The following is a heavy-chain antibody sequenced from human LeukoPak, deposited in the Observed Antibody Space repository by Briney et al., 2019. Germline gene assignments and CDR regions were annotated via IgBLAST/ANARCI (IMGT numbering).Heavy chain of an antibody. Sequence: GGSLRLSCEASGFIFSAYYMHWVRQAPGKGLEWVSAIGGRDGSTYYADSVKGRFTISRDNSKNTLHLQMNSLRAEDTAVYYCAKKGPTMIPGNYFDYWGQGTLVTVSS. CDR3: AKKGPTMIPGNYFDY. CDR2: IGGRDGST. V-gene: IGHV3-23*01. CDR1: GFIFSAYY. J-gene: IGHJ4*02. D-gene: IGHD3-22*01.